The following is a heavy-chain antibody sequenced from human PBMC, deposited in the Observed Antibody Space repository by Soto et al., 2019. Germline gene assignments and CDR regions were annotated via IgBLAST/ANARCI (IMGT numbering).Heavy chain of an antibody. D-gene: IGHD3-16*01. CDR3: ARTFGGHLYSFDF. CDR2: IYPGDSET. Sequence: GESLKISCKGSGYTFISNWIVWVRQMPGKGLEWMGIIYPGDSETRYSPSFQGQVTISADKSINTAYLQWSSLKASDTAIYYCARTFGGHLYSFDFWGQGTLVTVSS. CDR1: GYTFISNW. J-gene: IGHJ4*02. V-gene: IGHV5-51*01.